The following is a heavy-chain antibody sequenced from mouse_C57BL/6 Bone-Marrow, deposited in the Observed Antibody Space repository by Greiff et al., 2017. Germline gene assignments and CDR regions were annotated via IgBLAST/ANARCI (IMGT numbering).Heavy chain of an antibody. D-gene: IGHD2-2*01. CDR3: ARCSMVTTTLDV. CDR1: GYTFTSYW. J-gene: IGHJ1*03. CDR2: IDPNSGGT. Sequence: QVQLKQPGAELVKPGASVKLSCKASGYTFTSYWMHWVKQRPGRGLEWIGRIDPNSGGTKYNEKFKSKATLTVDKPSSTAYMQLSSLTSEDSAVYYCARCSMVTTTLDVWGTGTTVTVSS. V-gene: IGHV1-72*01.